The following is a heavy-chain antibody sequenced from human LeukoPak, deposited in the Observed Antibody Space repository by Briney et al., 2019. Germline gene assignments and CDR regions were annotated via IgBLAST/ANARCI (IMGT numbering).Heavy chain of an antibody. V-gene: IGHV3-33*06. D-gene: IGHD1-26*01. J-gene: IGHJ1*01. Sequence: GGSLRLSCAASGFTFSSYGMHWVRQAPGKGLEWVAVIWYDGSNKYYADYVKGRFTISRDNSKNTLYLQMNSLRAEDTAVYYCAKAIVGATGYFQHWGQGTLVTVSS. CDR2: IWYDGSNK. CDR3: AKAIVGATGYFQH. CDR1: GFTFSSYG.